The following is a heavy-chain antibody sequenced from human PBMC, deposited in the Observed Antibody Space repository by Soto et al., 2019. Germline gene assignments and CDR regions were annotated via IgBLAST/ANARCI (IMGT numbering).Heavy chain of an antibody. J-gene: IGHJ6*02. Sequence: QVQLQESGPGLVKPSETLSLTCTVSGGSISSYYWSWIRQPPGKGLEWIGYIYYSGSTNYNPSLKSRVPTPVDPSKNQFSLKLSSVTAADTAVYYCARQVQRPVAGTHYYYGMDVWGQGTTVTVSS. CDR3: ARQVQRPVAGTHYYYGMDV. V-gene: IGHV4-59*08. D-gene: IGHD6-19*01. CDR1: GGSISSYY. CDR2: IYYSGST.